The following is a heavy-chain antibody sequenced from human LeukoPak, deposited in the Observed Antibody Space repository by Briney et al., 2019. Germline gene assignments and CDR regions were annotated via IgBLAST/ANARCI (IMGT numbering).Heavy chain of an antibody. CDR2: INPDSGGT. Sequence: SVKVSCKASGYTFIRNGISWVRQATGQGLEWTGWINPDSGGTNSAQKFQGRVTLTRDTSISTAYMELSRLRSDDTAVYYCARDGYGVFDAFDIWGQGAVVTVSS. J-gene: IGHJ3*02. V-gene: IGHV1-2*02. D-gene: IGHD4-17*01. CDR3: ARDGYGVFDAFDI. CDR1: GYTFIRNG.